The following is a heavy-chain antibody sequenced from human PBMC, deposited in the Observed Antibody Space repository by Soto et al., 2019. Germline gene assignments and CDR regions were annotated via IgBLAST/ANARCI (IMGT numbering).Heavy chain of an antibody. CDR3: ASPGITGTTGSAVYYYGMDV. Sequence: SVKVSCKASGGTFSTYVISWVRQAPGQGLEWMGGIIPIFGTANYAQKFQGRVTITADESTSTAYMELSSLRSEDTAVYYCASPGITGTTGSAVYYYGMDVWGQGTTVTVSS. D-gene: IGHD1-7*01. V-gene: IGHV1-69*13. J-gene: IGHJ6*02. CDR2: IIPIFGTA. CDR1: GGTFSTYV.